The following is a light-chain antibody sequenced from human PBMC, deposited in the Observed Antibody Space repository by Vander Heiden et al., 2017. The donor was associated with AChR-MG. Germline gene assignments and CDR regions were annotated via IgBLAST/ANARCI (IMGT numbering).Light chain of an antibody. V-gene: IGLV1-51*01. CDR2: DNN. CDR1: SSNIGNNY. CDR3: ATWDSSRSAVV. J-gene: IGLJ1*01. Sequence: QSVLTQPPSVSSAAGQKVTISCSGRSSNIGNNYVSCYQQLPGTAPKLLIYDNNKRPSGIPDRFSGSKSGTSATLGITGLQTGDEADYYCATWDSSRSAVVFGTGTNVTVL.